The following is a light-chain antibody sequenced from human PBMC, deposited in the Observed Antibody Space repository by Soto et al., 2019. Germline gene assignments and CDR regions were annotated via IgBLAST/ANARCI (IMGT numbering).Light chain of an antibody. CDR3: QTWDTPPL. CDR1: NGHSSFT. J-gene: IGLJ2*01. Sequence: QSVLTQSPSASAPLGGSVKLTCTLNNGHSSFTIAWHQQQPEKDPRYLMRLNQVGTHNTGHGLPDSSSVSSSGAERYITVTSLQADDEADYVCQTWDTPPLFGGGTKLTVL. V-gene: IGLV4-69*01. CDR2: LNQVGTH.